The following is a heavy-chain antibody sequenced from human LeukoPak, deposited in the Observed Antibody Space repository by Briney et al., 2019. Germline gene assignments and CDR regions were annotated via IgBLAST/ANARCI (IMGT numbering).Heavy chain of an antibody. Sequence: ASVKVSCEASGGTFSSYAISWVRQAPGQGLEWMGGIIPIFGTANYAQKFQGRVTITADKSTSTAYMELSSLRSEDTAVYYCARHDSSGYYYSVFDYWGQGTLVTVSS. CDR1: GGTFSSYA. J-gene: IGHJ4*02. CDR2: IIPIFGTA. CDR3: ARHDSSGYYYSVFDY. V-gene: IGHV1-69*06. D-gene: IGHD3-22*01.